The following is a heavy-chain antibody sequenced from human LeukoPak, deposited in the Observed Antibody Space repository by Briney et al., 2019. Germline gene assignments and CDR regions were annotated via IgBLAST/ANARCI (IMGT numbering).Heavy chain of an antibody. CDR2: IKQDGSEK. CDR1: GLTFSSYG. J-gene: IGHJ4*02. D-gene: IGHD4-17*01. V-gene: IGHV3-7*04. CDR3: ARAYGDDY. Sequence: GGSLRLSCAASGLTFSSYGMTWVRQAPGQGLEWVANIKQDGSEKYYVDSVKGRFTISRDNAKNSLYLQMNSLRAEDTAVYYCARAYGDDYWGRGTLVTVSS.